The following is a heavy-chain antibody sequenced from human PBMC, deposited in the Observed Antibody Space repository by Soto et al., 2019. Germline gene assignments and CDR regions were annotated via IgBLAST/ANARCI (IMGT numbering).Heavy chain of an antibody. J-gene: IGHJ6*03. CDR3: AKVGDSSLVMRSWFYMDV. CDR2: ISWNSGSI. V-gene: IGHV3-9*01. CDR1: GFTFDDYA. D-gene: IGHD3-22*01. Sequence: GGSLRLSCAASGFTFDDYAMHWVRQAPGKGMEWVSGISWNSGSIGYADSVKGRFTISRDNAKNSLYLQMNSLRAEDTALYYCAKVGDSSLVMRSWFYMDVWGKGTSVTVSS.